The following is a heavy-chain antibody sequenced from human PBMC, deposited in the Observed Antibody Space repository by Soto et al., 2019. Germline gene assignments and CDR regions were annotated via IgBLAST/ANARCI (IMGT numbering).Heavy chain of an antibody. CDR1: EYTFINND. V-gene: IGHV1-8*01. Sequence: QVQLVQSGAEVKKPGASVKVSCKASEYTFINNDINWVRQATGQGLEWMGWMNPNSANTGYAQKFQGRVTMTRDTSTSTAYMELSSLKSEDTAVYYCARRGGGDWYFDLWGRGTLVTVSS. D-gene: IGHD3-10*01. CDR3: ARRGGGDWYFDL. J-gene: IGHJ2*01. CDR2: MNPNSANT.